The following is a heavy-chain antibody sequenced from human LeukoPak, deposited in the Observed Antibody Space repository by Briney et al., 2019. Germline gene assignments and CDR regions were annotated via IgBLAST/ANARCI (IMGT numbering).Heavy chain of an antibody. V-gene: IGHV3-11*01. CDR3: ARRGGGYYAWAFDI. CDR2: ISSSASTI. J-gene: IGHJ3*02. CDR1: GFTFSDYY. D-gene: IGHD3-22*01. Sequence: GGSLRLSCAASGFTFSDYYMTWIRQAPGKGLEWVSYISSSASTIYYADSVKGRFTISRDNAKNSLYLQMNSLRAEDTAVYYCARRGGGYYAWAFDIWGQGTMVTVSS.